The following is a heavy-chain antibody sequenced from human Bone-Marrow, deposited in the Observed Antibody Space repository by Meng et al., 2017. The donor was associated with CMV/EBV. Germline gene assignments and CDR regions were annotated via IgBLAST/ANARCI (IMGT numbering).Heavy chain of an antibody. CDR1: VYTFTSDG. D-gene: IGHD3-9*01. J-gene: IGHJ4*02. CDR2: ISTYNGNT. CDR3: ARTGYPYTEYYFDY. Sequence: KASVYTFTSDGISWVRQATGQGLEWMGWISTYNGNTNYAQKLQGRVTMTTDTSTNTAYMELRSLRSDDTAVYYCARTGYPYTEYYFDYWGQGTLVTVSS. V-gene: IGHV1-18*01.